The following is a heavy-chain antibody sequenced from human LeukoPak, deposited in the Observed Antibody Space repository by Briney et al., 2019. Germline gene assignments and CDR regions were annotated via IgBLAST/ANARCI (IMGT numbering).Heavy chain of an antibody. CDR2: MNPNSGNI. J-gene: IGHJ5*02. CDR3: AREDFTMVRGVISWFDP. D-gene: IGHD3-10*01. CDR1: GYTFTSYD. Sequence: ASVKVSCKASGYTFTSYDINWVRQATGQGLEWMGWMNPNSGNIGYAQKFQGRVTMTRNTSISTAYMELSSLRSEDTAVYYCAREDFTMVRGVISWFDPWGQGTLVTVSS. V-gene: IGHV1-8*01.